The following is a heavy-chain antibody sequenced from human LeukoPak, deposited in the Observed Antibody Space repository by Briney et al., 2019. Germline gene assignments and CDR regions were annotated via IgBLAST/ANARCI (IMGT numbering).Heavy chain of an antibody. V-gene: IGHV4-39*01. J-gene: IGHJ4*02. Sequence: SETLSLTCVVSGGSISGYYWGWIRQPPGKGPEWIGSIYYSGSTYYNPSLKSRVTISVDTSKNQFSLKLSSVSAADTAVYYCARHLKFSNNFPAYVRYWGQGTQVTVSS. CDR2: IYYSGST. CDR3: ARHLKFSNNFPAYVRY. D-gene: IGHD6-6*01. CDR1: GGSISGYY.